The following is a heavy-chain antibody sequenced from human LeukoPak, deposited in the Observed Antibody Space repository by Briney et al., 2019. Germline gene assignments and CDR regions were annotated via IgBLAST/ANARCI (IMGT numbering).Heavy chain of an antibody. CDR2: IYYSGST. CDR3: ARLVVITTFDWFDP. D-gene: IGHD3-22*01. V-gene: IGHV4-39*07. CDR1: GGSISSSSYY. J-gene: IGHJ5*02. Sequence: SETLSLTCTVSGGSISSSSYYWGWIRQPPGKGLEWIGSIYYSGSTYYNPSLKSRVTISVDTSKNQFSLKLSSVTAADTAVYYRARLVVITTFDWFDPWGQGTLVTVSS.